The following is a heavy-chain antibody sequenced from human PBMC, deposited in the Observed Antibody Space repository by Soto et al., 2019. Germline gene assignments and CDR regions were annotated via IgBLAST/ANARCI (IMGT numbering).Heavy chain of an antibody. J-gene: IGHJ3*02. CDR3: ASPYGSGSYYNPYAFDI. V-gene: IGHV5-51*01. Sequence: PGESLKISCKGSGYSFTSYWIGWVRQMPGKGLEWMGIIYPGDSDTRYSPSFQGQVTISADKSISTAYLQWSSLKASDTAMYYCASPYGSGSYYNPYAFDIWGQGTMVTVSS. D-gene: IGHD3-10*01. CDR2: IYPGDSDT. CDR1: GYSFTSYW.